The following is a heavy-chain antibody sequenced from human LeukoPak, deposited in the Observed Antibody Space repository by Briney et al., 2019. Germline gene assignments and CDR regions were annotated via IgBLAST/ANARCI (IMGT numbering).Heavy chain of an antibody. V-gene: IGHV3-30-3*01. D-gene: IGHD3-10*01. J-gene: IGHJ4*02. CDR1: GFTFSSYA. CDR2: VSYDGSNK. CDR3: ASPYGSGTYYDYFDY. Sequence: GGSQRLSCAASGFTFSSYAMHWARQAPGKGLEWVAVVSYDGSNKYYADSVKGRFTISRDNSKNTLYLQLNSLRAEDTAVYYCASPYGSGTYYDYFDYWGQGTLVTVSS.